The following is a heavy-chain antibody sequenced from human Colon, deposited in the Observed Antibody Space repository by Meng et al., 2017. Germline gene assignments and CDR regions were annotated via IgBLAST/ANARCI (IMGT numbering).Heavy chain of an antibody. CDR2: IHPSGST. Sequence: HVQQRQWGAGLLKPSETLSLTCAVYGGSFSDYYLTWIRQPPGKGLEWVGEIHPSGSTYYSPSLQSRVTITLDTSKNQFSLTLSSMTAADTAVYYCARGVDWAKSGNFWDQGTLVTVSS. V-gene: IGHV4-34*01. CDR3: ARGVDWAKSGNF. D-gene: IGHD3-9*01. CDR1: GGSFSDYY. J-gene: IGHJ4*02.